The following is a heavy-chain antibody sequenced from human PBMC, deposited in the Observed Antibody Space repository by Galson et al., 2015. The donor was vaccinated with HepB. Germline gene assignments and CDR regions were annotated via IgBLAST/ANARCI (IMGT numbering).Heavy chain of an antibody. D-gene: IGHD3-16*01. V-gene: IGHV3-23*01. Sequence: SLRLSCAASGFTFRNYAMSWVRQAPGKGLEWVSGIIASGAGTYDADSVKGRFTISRDNSKNTLYLQMNSLRAEDSAVYHCVKDYADKLMTLETAALFEYWGQGALVTVSP. CDR1: GFTFRNYA. J-gene: IGHJ4*02. CDR3: VKDYADKLMTLETAALFEY. CDR2: IIASGAGT.